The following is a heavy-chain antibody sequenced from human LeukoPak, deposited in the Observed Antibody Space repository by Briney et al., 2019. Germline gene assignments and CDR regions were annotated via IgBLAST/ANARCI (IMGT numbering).Heavy chain of an antibody. CDR2: INPNSGGT. CDR3: ARDGVFRFEVGDVYYYYMDV. Sequence: GASVKVSCKASGYTFTGYYMHWVRQAPGQGLEWMGWINPNSGGTNYAQKFQGGVTMTRDTSNNTVYMDLTRLIFDDTAMYYCARDGVFRFEVGDVYYYYMDVWGKGTTVIISS. D-gene: IGHD2-21*02. CDR1: GYTFTGYY. J-gene: IGHJ6*03. V-gene: IGHV1-2*02.